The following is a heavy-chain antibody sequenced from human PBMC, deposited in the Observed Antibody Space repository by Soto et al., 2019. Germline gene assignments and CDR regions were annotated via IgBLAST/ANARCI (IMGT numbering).Heavy chain of an antibody. CDR1: GFTFSSYA. V-gene: IGHV3-23*01. CDR3: AKEADSSGYYVHYYGMDV. D-gene: IGHD3-22*01. J-gene: IGHJ6*02. CDR2: ISGSGGST. Sequence: GGSLRLSCAASGFTFSSYAMSWVRQAPGKGLEWVSAISGSGGSTYYADSVKGRFTISRDNSKNTLYLQMNSLRAEDTAVYYWAKEADSSGYYVHYYGMDVWGQGTTVTVSS.